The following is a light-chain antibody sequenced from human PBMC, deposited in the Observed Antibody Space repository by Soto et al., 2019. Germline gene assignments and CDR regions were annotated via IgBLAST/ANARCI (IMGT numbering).Light chain of an antibody. Sequence: EIVLTQSPATLSLSPGERATLSCRASQSVSSYLAWYQQKPGQAPRLLIYDASNRATGIPARFSGSRSGTVFTLTISSIEPEDFAVYSGQQRSNWPPIFTFGPGTKVDIK. CDR1: QSVSSY. CDR2: DAS. J-gene: IGKJ3*01. V-gene: IGKV3-11*01. CDR3: QQRSNWPPIFT.